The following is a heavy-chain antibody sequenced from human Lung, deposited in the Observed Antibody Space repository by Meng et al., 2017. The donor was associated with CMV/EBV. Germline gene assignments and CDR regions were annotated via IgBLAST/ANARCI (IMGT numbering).Heavy chain of an antibody. CDR1: GFTFDDYA. V-gene: IGHV3-9*01. CDR3: AKGFGALDAFDI. D-gene: IGHD3-16*01. J-gene: IGHJ3*02. Sequence: LXCAASGFTFDDYAMHWVRQAPGKGLEWVSGISWNSGSIGYADSVKGRFTISRDNAKNSLYLQMNSLRAEDTALYYCAKGFGALDAFDIWGQGTMVTVSS. CDR2: ISWNSGSI.